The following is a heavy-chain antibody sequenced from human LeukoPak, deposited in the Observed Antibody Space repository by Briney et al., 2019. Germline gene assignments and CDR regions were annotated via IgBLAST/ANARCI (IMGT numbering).Heavy chain of an antibody. Sequence: GGSLRLSCAASGFTFSTYWMTWVRQAPGKGLEWVASLNQDGSEKYYVDSVKGRFTISRDNAQKSLYLEMKSLSAKDTAVYYWARAVTSTEGYWGQGTLVTVSS. V-gene: IGHV3-7*03. J-gene: IGHJ4*02. CDR1: GFTFSTYW. CDR3: ARAVTSTEGY. CDR2: LNQDGSEK.